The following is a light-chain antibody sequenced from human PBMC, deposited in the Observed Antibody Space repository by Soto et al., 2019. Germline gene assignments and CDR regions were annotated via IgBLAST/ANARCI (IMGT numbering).Light chain of an antibody. Sequence: DIQMTQSPSSLSASVGDRVTITCQASQDINNYLTWYQQKPGKAPKLLIYDASNLETGVPSRFSGSGSGTDFTFTITSLQPEDIATYYCQQSYSSPYTFGLGTKVQIK. CDR2: DAS. CDR1: QDINNY. J-gene: IGKJ2*01. V-gene: IGKV1-33*01. CDR3: QQSYSSPYT.